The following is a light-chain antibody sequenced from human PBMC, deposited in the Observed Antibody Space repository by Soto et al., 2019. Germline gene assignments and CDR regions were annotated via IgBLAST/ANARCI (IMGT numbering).Light chain of an antibody. Sequence: EIVLTQSPGTLSLSPGERATLSCRASQSVSSSYLAWYQQKPGQAPRLLIYGASSRATGIPDRFSGSGSGTDFTITISRLEPEDFAVYYCQQYGSSPTWTFGQGTKVDI. J-gene: IGKJ1*01. V-gene: IGKV3-20*01. CDR2: GAS. CDR1: QSVSSSY. CDR3: QQYGSSPTWT.